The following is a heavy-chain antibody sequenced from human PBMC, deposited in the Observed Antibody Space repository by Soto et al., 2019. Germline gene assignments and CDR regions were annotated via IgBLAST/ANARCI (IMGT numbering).Heavy chain of an antibody. V-gene: IGHV4-59*01. CDR3: ARGGWSMDV. D-gene: IGHD2-15*01. Sequence: SETLSLTCTVSGGPISSYYWSWIRQPPGKGLEWIGYIYYSGSTNYNPSLKSRVTISVDTSKNQFSLRLSSVTAADTAVYYCARGGWSMDVWGQGTTVTVSS. CDR1: GGPISSYY. J-gene: IGHJ6*02. CDR2: IYYSGST.